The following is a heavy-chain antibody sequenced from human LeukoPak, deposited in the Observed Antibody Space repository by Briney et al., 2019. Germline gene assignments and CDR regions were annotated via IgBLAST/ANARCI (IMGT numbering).Heavy chain of an antibody. J-gene: IGHJ3*02. CDR1: GGSFSGYY. CDR2: INHSGST. V-gene: IGHV4-34*01. Sequence: SETLSLTCAVYGGSFSGYYWSWIRQPPGKGLEWIGEINHSGSTNYNPSLKSRVTISVDTSKNQFSLKLSSVTAADTAVYYCARGLVRYAFDIWDQGTMVTVSS. CDR3: ARGLVRYAFDI.